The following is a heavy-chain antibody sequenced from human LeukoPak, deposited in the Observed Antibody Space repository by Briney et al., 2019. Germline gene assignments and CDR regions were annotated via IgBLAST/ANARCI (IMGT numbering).Heavy chain of an antibody. Sequence: SETLSLTCAVYGGSFSGYYWSWIRQPPGKGLEWIGEINHSGSTNYNPSLKGRVTISVDTSKNQFSLKLSSVTAADTAVYYCARHGTYSSGWGAFYVWGKGTTVTISS. D-gene: IGHD6-19*01. CDR1: GGSFSGYY. J-gene: IGHJ6*04. V-gene: IGHV4-34*01. CDR2: INHSGST. CDR3: ARHGTYSSGWGAFYV.